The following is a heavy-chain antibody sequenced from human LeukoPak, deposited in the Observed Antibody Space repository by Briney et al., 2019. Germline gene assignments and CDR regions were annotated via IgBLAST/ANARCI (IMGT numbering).Heavy chain of an antibody. J-gene: IGHJ3*02. CDR3: ASARLGSGLEGAFDI. CDR1: GGSISSYF. Sequence: SETLTLTCTVSGGSISSYFWSWIRQPPGKGLEWIGYIYYSGSTNYNPSLKSRVTISVDTSKNQFSLKLSSVTAADTAVYYCASARLGSGLEGAFDIWGQGTMVTVSS. D-gene: IGHD6-25*01. V-gene: IGHV4-59*01. CDR2: IYYSGST.